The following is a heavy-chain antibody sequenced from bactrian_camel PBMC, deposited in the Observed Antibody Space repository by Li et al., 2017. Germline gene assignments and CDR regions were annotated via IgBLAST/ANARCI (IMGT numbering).Heavy chain of an antibody. CDR3: VRAGIVADTDVFNA. Sequence: HVQLVESGGGLVQPGGSLRLSCAASGFTFSSYSMHWVRQAPGKGLEWASFIDIGGGTTRYADSVKGRFTISRDNAKNTVNLQMNSLKPEDTAVYYCVRAGIVADTDVFNAWGQGTQVT. V-gene: IGHV3S1*01. CDR2: IDIGGGTT. D-gene: IGHD6*01. J-gene: IGHJ6*01. CDR1: GFTFSSYS.